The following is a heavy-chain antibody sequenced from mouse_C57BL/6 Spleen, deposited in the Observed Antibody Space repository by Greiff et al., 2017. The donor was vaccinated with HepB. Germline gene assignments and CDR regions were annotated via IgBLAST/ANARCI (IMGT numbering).Heavy chain of an antibody. D-gene: IGHD1-1*01. V-gene: IGHV3-6*01. CDR3: ASPLGSSIYAMDY. J-gene: IGHJ4*01. CDR1: GYSITSGYY. CDR2: ISYDGSN. Sequence: EVKLQESGPGLVKPSQSLSLTCSVTGYSITSGYYWNWIRQFPGNKLEWMGYISYDGSNNYNPSLKNRISITRDTSKNQFFLKLNSVTTEDTATYDCASPLGSSIYAMDYWGQGTSVTVSS.